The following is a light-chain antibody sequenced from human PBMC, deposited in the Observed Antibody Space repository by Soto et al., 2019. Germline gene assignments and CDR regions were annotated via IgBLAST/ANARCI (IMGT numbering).Light chain of an antibody. CDR2: KAS. J-gene: IGKJ1*01. CDR1: QSISSW. CDR3: QQYDLYPWT. Sequence: DIQMTQSPSTLSASVGDRVTITCRASQSISSWLAWYQQKPGKAPKLLFYKASSLETGVPSRFSGSGSGTEFTLTISSLQPDDFATYYCQQYDLYPWTFGQGTKMEI. V-gene: IGKV1-5*03.